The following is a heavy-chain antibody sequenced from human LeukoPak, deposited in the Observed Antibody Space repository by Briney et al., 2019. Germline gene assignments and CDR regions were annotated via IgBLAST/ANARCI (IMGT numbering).Heavy chain of an antibody. CDR2: IYYSGST. Sequence: LETLSLTCTVSAGSISSYYWCWVPQPPRKGLQWIGYIYYSGSTNYNPSLTSRVTISVDTSKNQFSLKLNSETAAGAAVYYLARDDCNSTSCKPVDYWGQGTLVTVSS. V-gene: IGHV4-59*01. CDR1: AGSISSYY. D-gene: IGHD2-2*01. J-gene: IGHJ4*02. CDR3: ARDDCNSTSCKPVDY.